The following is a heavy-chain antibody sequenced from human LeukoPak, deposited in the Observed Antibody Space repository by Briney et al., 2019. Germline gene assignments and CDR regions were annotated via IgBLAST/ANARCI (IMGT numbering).Heavy chain of an antibody. CDR1: GGSISSSGYY. CDR2: IYYSGSA. CDR3: ARLHTTVTLDRAFDI. Sequence: SETLSLTCTVSGGSISSSGYYWGWIRQPPGKGLEWIGSIYYSGSAYYNPSLKSRVIISVDTSKNQFSLKLSSVTAADTAVYYCARLHTTVTLDRAFDIWGQGTMVTVSS. V-gene: IGHV4-39*01. D-gene: IGHD4-11*01. J-gene: IGHJ3*02.